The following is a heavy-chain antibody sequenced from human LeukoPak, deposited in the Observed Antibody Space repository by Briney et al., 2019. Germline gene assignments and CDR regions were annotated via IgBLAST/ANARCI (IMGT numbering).Heavy chain of an antibody. CDR3: ARAYCSSTSCYRWFAP. D-gene: IGHD2-2*01. Sequence: ASVKVSCKASGYTFTSYGISWVRQAPGQGLEWMGWISAYNGNTNYAQKLQGRVTMSKDTSTSTAYMELRSLRSDDTAVYYCARAYCSSTSCYRWFAPWGQGTLVTVSS. J-gene: IGHJ5*02. V-gene: IGHV1-18*01. CDR1: GYTFTSYG. CDR2: ISAYNGNT.